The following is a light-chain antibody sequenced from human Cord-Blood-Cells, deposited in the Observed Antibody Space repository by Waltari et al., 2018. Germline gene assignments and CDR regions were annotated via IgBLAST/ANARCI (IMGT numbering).Light chain of an antibody. Sequence: QSVLTQPPSVSGAPGQRVTISCTGSSSNIGAGYDVHWYQQLPGTAPKRLIYGNSNRPSGVPDRFSGSKSGTSASLAITGLQAEDEADYYCQSYDSSLSGVFGTGTKVTVL. J-gene: IGLJ1*01. CDR2: GNS. V-gene: IGLV1-40*01. CDR1: SSNIGAGYD. CDR3: QSYDSSLSGV.